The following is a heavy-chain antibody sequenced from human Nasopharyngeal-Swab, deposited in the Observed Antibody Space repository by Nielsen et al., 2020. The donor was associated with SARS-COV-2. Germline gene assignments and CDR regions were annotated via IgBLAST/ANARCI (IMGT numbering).Heavy chain of an antibody. D-gene: IGHD6-13*01. CDR1: GDTFTGYY. CDR3: ARGIAAAGTPGYGMDV. Sequence: ASVKVSCKASGDTFTGYYMHWVRQAPGQGLEWMGWINPNSGGTNYAQKFQGWVTMTRDTSISTAYMELSRLRSDDTAVYYCARGIAAAGTPGYGMDVWGQGTTVTVSS. V-gene: IGHV1-2*04. J-gene: IGHJ6*02. CDR2: INPNSGGT.